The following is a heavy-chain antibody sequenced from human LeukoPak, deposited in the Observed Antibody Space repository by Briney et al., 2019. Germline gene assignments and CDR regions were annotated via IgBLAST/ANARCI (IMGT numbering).Heavy chain of an antibody. V-gene: IGHV1-3*01. D-gene: IGHD6-13*01. CDR2: INAGNGNT. J-gene: IGHJ4*02. CDR1: GYTFTTYA. Sequence: ASVKVSCKASGYTFTTYAMHWVRQAPGQRLEWMGWINAGNGNTKYSQKFQGRVTITRDTSASTAYMELSSLRSEDTAVYYCARDEAAAGTMDYWGQGTLVTVSS. CDR3: ARDEAAAGTMDY.